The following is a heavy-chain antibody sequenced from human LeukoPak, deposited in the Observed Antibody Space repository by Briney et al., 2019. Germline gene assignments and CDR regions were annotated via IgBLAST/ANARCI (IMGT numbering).Heavy chain of an antibody. CDR2: INEDGSST. Sequence: PGGSLRLSCAASGYTFSTYWMHWIRQGPGKRLVWVSRINEDGSSTSYAESVRVRFTISRENAKNTLYLQMNSLKAEDTAVYYCTRNTFGASDSWGQGTLVTVSS. CDR3: TRNTFGASDS. D-gene: IGHD3-10*01. V-gene: IGHV3-74*01. CDR1: GYTFSTYW. J-gene: IGHJ4*02.